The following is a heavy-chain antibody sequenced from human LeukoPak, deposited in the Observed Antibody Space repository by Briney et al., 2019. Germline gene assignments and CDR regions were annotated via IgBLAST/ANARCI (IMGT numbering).Heavy chain of an antibody. CDR1: GFTFSSYW. CDR2: IKQDGCEK. V-gene: IGHV3-7*01. Sequence: GGSLRLSCAASGFTFSSYWMSGVRQAPGKGVVWVANIKQDGCEKYYVDSVKGRFTISRDNVKNSLYLQMNSLRAEDTAVYYCARARYFDILTGYYQRNLYFDYWGQGTLVTVPS. D-gene: IGHD3-9*01. CDR3: ARARYFDILTGYYQRNLYFDY. J-gene: IGHJ4*02.